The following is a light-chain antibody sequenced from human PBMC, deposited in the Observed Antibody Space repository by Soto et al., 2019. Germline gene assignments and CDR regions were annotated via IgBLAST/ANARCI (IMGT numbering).Light chain of an antibody. CDR2: GAS. CDR3: LQDINYPCT. Sequence: EIVLTQSPGTLSLSPGGRATLACSASQSVSSSYLAWYQQKPGQAPRLLIYGASSRATGIPDRFSGSGSGTDFTLAISSLQPEDSATYYCLQDINYPCTFGQGTKVDIK. V-gene: IGKV3-20*01. J-gene: IGKJ1*01. CDR1: QSVSSSY.